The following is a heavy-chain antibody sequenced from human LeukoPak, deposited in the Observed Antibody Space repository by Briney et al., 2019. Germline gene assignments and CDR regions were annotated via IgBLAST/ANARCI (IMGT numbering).Heavy chain of an antibody. D-gene: IGHD1-1*01. J-gene: IGHJ6*02. Sequence: SETLSLTCTVSGGSISSYYWSWIRQPPGKGLEWIGYIYYSGSTNYNPSLKSRVTISVDTSKNQFSLKLSSVTAADTAVYYCARRWGGTTGTTYYYYGMDVWGQGTTVTVSS. V-gene: IGHV4-59*08. CDR2: IYYSGST. CDR1: GGSISSYY. CDR3: ARRWGGTTGTTYYYYGMDV.